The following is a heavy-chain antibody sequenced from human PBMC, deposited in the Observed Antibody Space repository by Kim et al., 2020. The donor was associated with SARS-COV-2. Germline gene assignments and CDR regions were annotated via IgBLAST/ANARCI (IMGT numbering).Heavy chain of an antibody. J-gene: IGHJ6*02. CDR1: GFTFSRDW. D-gene: IGHD5-12*01. CDR3: ARAGGYGFMHKYLYGLDV. CDR2: INDGGSET. V-gene: IGHV3-74*01. Sequence: GGSLRLSCAGSGFTFSRDWMHWVRQVPGKGLEWLSRINDGGSETYYADSVKGRLTITRDNAKSALYLQMNSLRAEDTAMYYCARAGGYGFMHKYLYGLDVWGQGTTVTVAS.